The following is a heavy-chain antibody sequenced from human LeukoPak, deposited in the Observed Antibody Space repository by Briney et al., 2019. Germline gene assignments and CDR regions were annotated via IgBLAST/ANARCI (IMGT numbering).Heavy chain of an antibody. CDR1: GFTFSSSW. CDR3: VKDRPCETCMPMDA. Sequence: GGSLRLSCAASGFTFSSSWMHWVRQAPGKGLVWVSGLGRSGENRYYATSVRGRFSISRDNSKDTVYLQMNSLRAEDTAIYYCVKDRPCETCMPMDAWGQGTTVTVSS. D-gene: IGHD2-2*01. V-gene: IGHV3-23*01. J-gene: IGHJ6*02. CDR2: LGRSGENR.